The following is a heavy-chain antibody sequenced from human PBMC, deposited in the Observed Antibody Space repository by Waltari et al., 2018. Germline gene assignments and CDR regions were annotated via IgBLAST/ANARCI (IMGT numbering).Heavy chain of an antibody. CDR1: GYSISSGYY. J-gene: IGHJ6*03. CDR3: ARRGGGSYYYYYYMDV. V-gene: IGHV4-38-2*01. CDR2: IYHSGSP. D-gene: IGHD1-26*01. Sequence: QVQLQESGPGLVKPSETLSLTCAVSGYSISSGYYWGWIRQPPGKGLEWIGSIYHSGSPYYTPSLKSRVTISVDTSKNQFSLKLSSVTAADTAVYYCARRGGGSYYYYYYMDVWGKGTTVTVSS.